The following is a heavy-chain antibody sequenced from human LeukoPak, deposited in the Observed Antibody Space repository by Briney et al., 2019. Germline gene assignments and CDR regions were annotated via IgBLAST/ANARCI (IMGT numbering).Heavy chain of an antibody. J-gene: IGHJ5*02. Sequence: GGSLRLSCAASGFTFSSYAMSWVRQAPGKGLEWVSAISGSGGSTYYADSVKGRFTISRDNSKNTLYLQMNSLRAEGTAVYYCAKQRIGGPRFDPWGQGTLVTVSS. D-gene: IGHD4-23*01. CDR3: AKQRIGGPRFDP. CDR1: GFTFSSYA. CDR2: ISGSGGST. V-gene: IGHV3-23*01.